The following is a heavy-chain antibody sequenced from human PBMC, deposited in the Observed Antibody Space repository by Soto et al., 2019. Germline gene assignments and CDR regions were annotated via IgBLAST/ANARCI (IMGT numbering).Heavy chain of an antibody. CDR2: INHSGST. CDR1: GGSFSGYY. D-gene: IGHD3-16*02. CDR3: ARALPPSATDYDYIWGSYRYCAFDI. J-gene: IGHJ3*02. V-gene: IGHV4-34*01. Sequence: SETLSLTCAVYGGSFSGYYWSWIRQPPGKGLEWIGEINHSGSTTSNPSLKSRATIPVDTSTNQFSLKLSSVTAAGTAVYYCARALPPSATDYDYIWGSYRYCAFDIWGQGTMVTVSS.